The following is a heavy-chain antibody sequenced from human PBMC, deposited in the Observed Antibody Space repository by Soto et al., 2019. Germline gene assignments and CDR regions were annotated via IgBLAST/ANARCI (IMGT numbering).Heavy chain of an antibody. V-gene: IGHV1-18*04. CDR3: AKRTSGTTWGESDY. CDR1: GFIFSDNG. CDR2: ISGYSGNA. D-gene: IGHD4-17*01. Sequence: QVQVMQSGAEVKKPGDSVKVSCKTSGFIFSDNGINWVRQAPGQGLEWMGWISGYSGNANLAQKFQGRVTMTIDKSTRTAYMELRSLKSDDTAIYYCAKRTSGTTWGESDYWGQGTLVTVSS. J-gene: IGHJ4*02.